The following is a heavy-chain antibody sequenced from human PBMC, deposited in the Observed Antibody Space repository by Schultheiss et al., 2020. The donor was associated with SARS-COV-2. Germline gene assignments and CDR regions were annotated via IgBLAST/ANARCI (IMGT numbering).Heavy chain of an antibody. V-gene: IGHV3-21*04. J-gene: IGHJ5*02. D-gene: IGHD1-7*01. CDR1: GFTFSSYS. CDR3: ARAVTGTTSQGRYNWFDP. CDR2: ISSSSSYI. Sequence: GGSLRLSCAASGFTFSSYSMNWVRQAPGKGLEWVSSISSSSSYIYYADSVKGRFTISRDNAKNSLYLQMNSLRAEDTALYYCARAVTGTTSQGRYNWFDPWGQGTLVTVSS.